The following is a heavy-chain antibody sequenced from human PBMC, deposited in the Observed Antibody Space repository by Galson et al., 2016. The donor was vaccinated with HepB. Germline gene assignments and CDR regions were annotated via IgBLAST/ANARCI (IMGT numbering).Heavy chain of an antibody. V-gene: IGHV5-51*01. J-gene: IGHJ5*02. CDR1: GYSFSTYW. CDR3: ARHSSSGYCGGDCSKNTWFDV. D-gene: IGHD2-21*02. CDR2: IYPGDSET. Sequence: QSGAEVKKPGESLKISCKGSGYSFSTYWIAWVRQMPGKGLEWMGIIYPGDSETRYSPSFEGQVTISADKSISTAYLQWSGLQASDTAMFYCARHSSSGYCGGDCSKNTWFDVWGQGALVTVSS.